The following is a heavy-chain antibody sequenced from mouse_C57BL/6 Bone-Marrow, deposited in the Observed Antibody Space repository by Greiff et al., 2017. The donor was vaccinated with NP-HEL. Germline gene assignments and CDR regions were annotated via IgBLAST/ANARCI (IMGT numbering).Heavy chain of an antibody. D-gene: IGHD1-1*01. J-gene: IGHJ4*01. V-gene: IGHV1-72*01. Sequence: QVQLKQPGAELVKPGASVKLSCKASGYTFTSYWMHWVKQRPGRGLEWIGRIDPNSGGTKYNEKFKSKATLTVDKPSSTAYMQLSSLTSEDSAVEYCARAPYGSSYVGAMDYWGQGTSVTVSS. CDR1: GYTFTSYW. CDR3: ARAPYGSSYVGAMDY. CDR2: IDPNSGGT.